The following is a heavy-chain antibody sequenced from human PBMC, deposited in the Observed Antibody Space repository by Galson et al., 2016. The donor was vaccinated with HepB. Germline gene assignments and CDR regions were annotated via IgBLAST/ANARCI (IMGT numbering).Heavy chain of an antibody. V-gene: IGHV3-23*01. CDR2: ISGSDSGT. D-gene: IGHD2-15*01. CDR3: AKDPNCSGGSCYSPSPTI. CDR1: GFSFGSYS. Sequence: SLRLSCAASGFSFGSYSMHWVRQTPGKGLEWVSAISGSDSGTYYAHSVQGRFTISRDNSKNTLYLQMNSLRAEDTALYYCAKDPNCSGGSCYSPSPTIWGQGTLVTVSS. J-gene: IGHJ4*02.